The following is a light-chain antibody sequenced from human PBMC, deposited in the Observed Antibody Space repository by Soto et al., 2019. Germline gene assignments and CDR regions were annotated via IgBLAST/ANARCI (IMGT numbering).Light chain of an antibody. CDR2: EVS. CDR1: RNDVGGYNC. V-gene: IGLV2-14*01. Sequence: QAVLTQPASVSGASGQSLPISCTGTRNDVGGYNCVFLYQPHPGQAPKLFIYEVSPRPSGISDRFSGSKSGNPASLTISGLQVQDEADYYCSSYATSSPYVFGAGTKVTV. J-gene: IGLJ1*01. CDR3: SSYATSSPYV.